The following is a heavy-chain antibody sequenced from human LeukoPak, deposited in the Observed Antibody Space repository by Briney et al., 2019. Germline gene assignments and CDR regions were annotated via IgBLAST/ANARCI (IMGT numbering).Heavy chain of an antibody. CDR2: IIPIFGTA. Sequence: ASVKVSCKASGGTFSSYAISWVRQAPGQGLEWMGGIIPIFGTANYAQKFQGRVTITADESTSTAYMELSSLRSEDTAVYYCATGTHTLWFGESKVDWFDPWGQGTLVTVSS. CDR3: ATGTHTLWFGESKVDWFDP. J-gene: IGHJ5*02. V-gene: IGHV1-69*13. D-gene: IGHD3-10*01. CDR1: GGTFSSYA.